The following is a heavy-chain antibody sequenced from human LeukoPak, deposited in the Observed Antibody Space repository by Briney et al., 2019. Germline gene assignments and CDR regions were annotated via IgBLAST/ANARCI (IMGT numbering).Heavy chain of an antibody. CDR2: INPNSGGT. J-gene: IGHJ6*02. Sequence: GASVKVSCKASGYTFTGYYMHWVRQAPGQGLEWMGWINPNSGGTNYAQKFQGRVTMTRDTSISTAYMELSRLRSDDTAVYYCARDSVRESGVSSWYFGNYYYGMDVWGQGTTVTVSS. CDR1: GYTFTGYY. V-gene: IGHV1-2*02. D-gene: IGHD6-13*01. CDR3: ARDSVRESGVSSWYFGNYYYGMDV.